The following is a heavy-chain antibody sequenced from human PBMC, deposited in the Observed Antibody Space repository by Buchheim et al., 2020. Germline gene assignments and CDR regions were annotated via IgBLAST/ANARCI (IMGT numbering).Heavy chain of an antibody. Sequence: QVQLVESGGGVVQPGRSLRLSCAASGFTFSSYAMHWVRQAPGKGLEWVAVISYDGSNKYYADSVKGRFTISRDNSKNTLYLQMNSLRAEDTAVYYCARKAYCGGDCYSGYFDYWGQGTL. CDR2: ISYDGSNK. J-gene: IGHJ4*02. CDR3: ARKAYCGGDCYSGYFDY. V-gene: IGHV3-30-3*01. D-gene: IGHD2-21*02. CDR1: GFTFSSYA.